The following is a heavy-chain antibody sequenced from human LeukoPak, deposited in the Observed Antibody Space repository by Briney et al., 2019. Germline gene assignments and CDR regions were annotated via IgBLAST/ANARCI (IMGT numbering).Heavy chain of an antibody. Sequence: KPGGSLRLSCAASGFTVSSTYMSWVRQAPGKGLEWVSVIYSGGTTYYADSVKGRFTLSRDDSKNTLYLQMNSLRAEDTAMYYCSRYNYFDFWGQGTLVTVSS. CDR3: SRYNYFDF. V-gene: IGHV3-53*01. J-gene: IGHJ4*02. CDR2: IYSGGTT. CDR1: GFTVSSTY.